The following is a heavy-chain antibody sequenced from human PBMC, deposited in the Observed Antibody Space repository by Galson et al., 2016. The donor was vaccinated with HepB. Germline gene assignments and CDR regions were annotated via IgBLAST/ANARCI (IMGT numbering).Heavy chain of an antibody. Sequence: SETLSLTCGVFGDSLSGFYWSWIRQPPGKGLEWIGDINPSGDTNYNPSLKTRVTISLDMSESQISLKVTSMTAADTAVYYCARGSGTFDSWGQGTLVVVSP. D-gene: IGHD6-25*01. CDR1: GDSLSGFY. CDR2: INPSGDT. J-gene: IGHJ5*01. V-gene: IGHV4-34*01. CDR3: ARGSGTFDS.